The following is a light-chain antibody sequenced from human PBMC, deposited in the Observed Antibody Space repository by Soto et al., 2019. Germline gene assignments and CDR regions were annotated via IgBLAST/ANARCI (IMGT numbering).Light chain of an antibody. J-gene: IGLJ1*01. Sequence: QAGLAQPPSASGFPGRSVTSSCTGTSSDVGYYDYVSWYQQHPGKAPKLVIYEVTKRPSGVPDRVSASKSGNTASLTVSGLRAEDEADYYCSSYAGSNNFVFGSGTKVTVL. V-gene: IGLV2-8*01. CDR2: EVT. CDR1: SSDVGYYDY. CDR3: SSYAGSNNFV.